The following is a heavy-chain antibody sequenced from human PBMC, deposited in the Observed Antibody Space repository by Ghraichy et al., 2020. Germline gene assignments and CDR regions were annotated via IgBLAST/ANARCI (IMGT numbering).Heavy chain of an antibody. D-gene: IGHD3-9*01. Sequence: GGSLRLSCFASGFSLTYDSMNWVRQAPGKGLEWVASISDDRHHIRYADSVQGRFTVSIDSTSLSLQMNSLRAEDTAIYYCERVGMTGASLDLWGQGTLVTVSS. V-gene: IGHV3-21*04. CDR2: ISDDRHH. CDR3: ERVGMTGASLDL. J-gene: IGHJ5*02. CDR1: GFSLTYDS.